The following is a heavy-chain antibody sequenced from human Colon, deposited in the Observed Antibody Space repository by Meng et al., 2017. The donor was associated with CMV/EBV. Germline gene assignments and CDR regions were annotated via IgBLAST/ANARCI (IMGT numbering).Heavy chain of an antibody. V-gene: IGHV4-34*01. D-gene: IGHD2-2*01. CDR3: ARATKSSCWEVLDY. CDR2: SYYTGTT. CDR1: GESFRGYY. J-gene: IGHJ4*01. Sequence: QVQLQQWGAGLLKTSDTLPLTCAVYGESFRGYYWTWIRQPSGRGLEWIVESYYTGTTNYSPSLKSRVNISLDTSKNQFSLKLNSVTAADTAVYYCARATKSSCWEVLDYWGHGTLVTVSS.